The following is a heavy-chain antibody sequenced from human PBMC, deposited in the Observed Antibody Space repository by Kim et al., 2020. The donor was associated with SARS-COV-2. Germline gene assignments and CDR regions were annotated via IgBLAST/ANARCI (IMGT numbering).Heavy chain of an antibody. CDR2: ISSSSSTI. D-gene: IGHD3-10*01. J-gene: IGHJ4*02. V-gene: IGHV3-48*02. Sequence: GGSLRLSCAASGFTFSSYSMNWVRQAPGKGLEWVSYISSSSSTIYYADSVKGRFTISRDNAKNSLYLQMNSLRDEDTAVYYCARDASLGSGSYYIFPFDYWGQGTLVTVSS. CDR1: GFTFSSYS. CDR3: ARDASLGSGSYYIFPFDY.